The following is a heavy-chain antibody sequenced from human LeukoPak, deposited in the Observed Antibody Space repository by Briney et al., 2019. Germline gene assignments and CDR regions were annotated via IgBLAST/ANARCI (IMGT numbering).Heavy chain of an antibody. V-gene: IGHV1-69*04. CDR1: GYSFTSYW. Sequence: KISCKGSGYSFTSYWIGWVRQAPGQGLEWMGRIIPILGIANYAQKFQGRVTITADKSTSTAYMELSSLRSEDTAVYYCARGRGELLCDYWGQGTLVTVSS. CDR2: IIPILGIA. J-gene: IGHJ4*02. CDR3: ARGRGELLCDY. D-gene: IGHD1-26*01.